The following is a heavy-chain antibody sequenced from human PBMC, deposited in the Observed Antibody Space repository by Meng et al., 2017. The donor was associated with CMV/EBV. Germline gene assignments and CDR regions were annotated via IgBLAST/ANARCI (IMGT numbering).Heavy chain of an antibody. V-gene: IGHV3-53*05. CDR1: GLTVSSTY. CDR2: IYSGGTS. D-gene: IGHD6-13*01. Sequence: GESLKISCVVSGLTVSSTYMSWVRQAPGKGLEWVSVIYSGGTSYHADSVKGRFTISRDNSKNTVFLQMNSLRAEDTTVYYCAKDRARRSSSPYYYYGMDVWGQGTTVTVSS. J-gene: IGHJ6*02. CDR3: AKDRARRSSSPYYYYGMDV.